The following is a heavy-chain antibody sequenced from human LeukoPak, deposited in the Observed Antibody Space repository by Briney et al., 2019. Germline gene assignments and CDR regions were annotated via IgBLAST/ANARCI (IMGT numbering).Heavy chain of an antibody. D-gene: IGHD1-7*01. V-gene: IGHV3-23*01. CDR1: GFTFSTYA. J-gene: IGHJ5*02. CDR2: ISFSSGST. CDR3: ATSFNWNYDH. Sequence: PGGSLRLSCAASGFTFSTYAMTWVRQAPGKGLEWVSTISFSSGSTYYADSVKGRFTISRDNSKNTLYLQMSSLRAEDTALYYCATSFNWNYDHWGQGTLVTVSS.